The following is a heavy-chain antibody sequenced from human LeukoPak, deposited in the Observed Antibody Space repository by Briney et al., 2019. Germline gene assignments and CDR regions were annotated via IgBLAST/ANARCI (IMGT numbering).Heavy chain of an antibody. Sequence: GGSLRLSCAASGFTFSSYTMSWVRQAPGKGLEWVSTITTSDGNTYYADSVKGRFTISRDNSKNTLYLQMNSLRAEDTAVYYCACHTETWGQGTLVTVSS. CDR1: GFTFSSYT. CDR3: ACHTET. J-gene: IGHJ5*02. D-gene: IGHD1-14*01. V-gene: IGHV3-23*01. CDR2: ITTSDGNT.